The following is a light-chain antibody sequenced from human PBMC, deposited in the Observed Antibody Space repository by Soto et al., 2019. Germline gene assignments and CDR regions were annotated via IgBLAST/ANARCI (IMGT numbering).Light chain of an antibody. CDR2: DVS. J-gene: IGLJ1*01. Sequence: QSVLTQPASVSGSPGQSITISCTGTSSDVGGYNFVSWYQQHPGKAPKLLIYDVSDRPSGVSNRFSGSKSGNTASLTISGLQAEDEADYYCSSYTISSTYVFGTGTKLTV. CDR1: SSDVGGYNF. CDR3: SSYTISSTYV. V-gene: IGLV2-14*01.